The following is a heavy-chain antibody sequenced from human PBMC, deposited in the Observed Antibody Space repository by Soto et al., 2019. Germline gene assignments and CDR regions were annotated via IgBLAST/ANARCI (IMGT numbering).Heavy chain of an antibody. CDR1: GGTFSSYT. Sequence: QVQLVQSGAEVKKPGSSVKVSCKASGGTFSSYTISWVRQAPGQGLEWMGRIIPILGIANYAQKFQGRVTITADKSTSKAYMELSSLRSEDTAVYYCAMRGIVVVPAADDAFDIWGQGTMVTVSS. D-gene: IGHD2-2*01. CDR3: AMRGIVVVPAADDAFDI. CDR2: IIPILGIA. V-gene: IGHV1-69*02. J-gene: IGHJ3*02.